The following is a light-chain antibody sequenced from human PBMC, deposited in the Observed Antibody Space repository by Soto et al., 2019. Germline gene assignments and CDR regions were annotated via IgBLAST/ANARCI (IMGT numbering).Light chain of an antibody. Sequence: DIVMTQSPDSLAVSLGERATINCKSSQSVLYSSSNVNYLAWYQQKPGQSPQLLIYWASTRESGVPDRFSGSGSGTDFTLTISSLQAEDVAVYYCQQYYTTPYTFGQGTKLEI. CDR3: QQYYTTPYT. CDR2: WAS. CDR1: QSVLYSSSNVNY. J-gene: IGKJ2*01. V-gene: IGKV4-1*01.